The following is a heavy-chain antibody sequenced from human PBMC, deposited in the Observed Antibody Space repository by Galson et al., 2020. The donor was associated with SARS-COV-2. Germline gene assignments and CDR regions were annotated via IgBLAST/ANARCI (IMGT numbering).Heavy chain of an antibody. CDR3: ARKGWKVFYYYYGMDV. J-gene: IGHJ6*02. Sequence: SETLSLTCAVYGGSLGGNYWSWIRQPPGKGLEWIGEINHSGSTNYNPSLKIRVTLSVETSKNKFSLKVSSVIAADTAVYYCARKGWKVFYYYYGMDVWGQGTTVTVSS. CDR1: GGSLGGNY. V-gene: IGHV4-34*01. CDR2: INHSGST. D-gene: IGHD1-1*01.